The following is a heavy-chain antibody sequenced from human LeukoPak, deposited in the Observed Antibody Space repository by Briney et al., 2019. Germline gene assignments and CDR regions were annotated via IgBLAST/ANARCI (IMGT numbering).Heavy chain of an antibody. J-gene: IGHJ5*02. D-gene: IGHD2-2*01. V-gene: IGHV1-69*06. CDR3: ARGDCSSTSCYASWFDP. CDR2: IIPIFGTA. Sequence: ASVKVSCKASGGTFSSCAISWVRQAPGQGLEWMGGIIPIFGTANYAQKFQGRVTITADKSTSTAYMELSSLRSEDTAVYYCARGDCSSTSCYASWFDPWGQGTLVTVSS. CDR1: GGTFSSCA.